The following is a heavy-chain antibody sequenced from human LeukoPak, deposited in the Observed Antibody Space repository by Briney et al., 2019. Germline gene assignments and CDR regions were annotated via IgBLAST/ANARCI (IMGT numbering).Heavy chain of an antibody. D-gene: IGHD3-10*01. J-gene: IGHJ6*02. Sequence: GASVKVSCKASGYTFTSYYMHWVRQAPGQGLEWMGWINPNSGGTNYAQKFQGWVTMTRDTSISTAYMELSRLRSDDTAVYYCARADGSGSFYGMDVWGQGTTVTVSS. V-gene: IGHV1-2*04. CDR3: ARADGSGSFYGMDV. CDR2: INPNSGGT. CDR1: GYTFTSYY.